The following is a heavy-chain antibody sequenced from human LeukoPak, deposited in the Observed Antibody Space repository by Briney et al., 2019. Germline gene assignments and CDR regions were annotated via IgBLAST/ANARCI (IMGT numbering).Heavy chain of an antibody. CDR2: IYHSGST. CDR1: GGSISSSSYY. D-gene: IGHD5-18*01. J-gene: IGHJ4*02. Sequence: SETLSLTCTVSGGSISSSSYYWGWIRQPPGKGLEWIGSIYHSGSTYYNPSLKSRVTISVDTSKNQFSLKLSSVTAADTAVYYCARTAMVIGEVGNWGQGALVTVSS. CDR3: ARTAMVIGEVGN. V-gene: IGHV4-39*07.